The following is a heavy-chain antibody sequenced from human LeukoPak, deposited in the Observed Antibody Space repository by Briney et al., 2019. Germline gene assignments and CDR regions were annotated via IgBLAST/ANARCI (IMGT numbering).Heavy chain of an antibody. CDR2: INPNVSST. J-gene: IGHJ4*02. Sequence: ASVKVSCKASGYTSTSYYMHWVRQAPGQGLEWMGIINPNVSSTFYAQKFQGRVTMTRDTSTSTFYVELSSLKSEDTAMYYCAREDYGGNVGVPDYWGQGTRVTVSS. V-gene: IGHV1-46*01. CDR3: AREDYGGNVGVPDY. CDR1: GYTSTSYY. D-gene: IGHD4-23*01.